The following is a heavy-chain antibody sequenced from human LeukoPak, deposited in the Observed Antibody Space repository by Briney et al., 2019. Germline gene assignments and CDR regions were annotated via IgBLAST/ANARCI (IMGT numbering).Heavy chain of an antibody. Sequence: GASVKVSCKASGYTFTSYGISWVRQAPGQGLEWMGWISAYNGNTNYAQKLQGRVTMTTDTSTSTAYMELRSLRSDATAVYYRARDPVYNEYSSGLNWFDPWGQGTLVTVSS. V-gene: IGHV1-18*01. J-gene: IGHJ5*02. D-gene: IGHD6-19*01. CDR1: GYTFTSYG. CDR2: ISAYNGNT. CDR3: ARDPVYNEYSSGLNWFDP.